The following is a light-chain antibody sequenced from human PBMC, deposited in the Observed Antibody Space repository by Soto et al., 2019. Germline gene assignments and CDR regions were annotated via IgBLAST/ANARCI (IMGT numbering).Light chain of an antibody. CDR2: KAS. CDR1: QSISSW. J-gene: IGKJ1*01. V-gene: IGKV1-5*03. Sequence: DIQMTQSPSTLSASVGDRVTITCRASQSISSWLAWYQQKPGKAPKLLIYKASTLQSGVPSRFSGSGSGKEFTLTISSLQPDDSATYYCHQYNDNWTFGQGTKVEIK. CDR3: HQYNDNWT.